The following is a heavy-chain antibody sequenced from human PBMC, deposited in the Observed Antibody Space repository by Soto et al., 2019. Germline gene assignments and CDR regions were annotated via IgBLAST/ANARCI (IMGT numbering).Heavy chain of an antibody. V-gene: IGHV3-74*01. Sequence: GGSLRLSCAASGFTFSSYWMHWVRQAPGKGLVHVSRIRGDRGYTDHAESVKGRFTLSRDNAKNTLYFQMNSLRAEDTAVYYCGRDHYGFNSIDPWGQGTLVTVSS. CDR2: IRGDRGYT. CDR1: GFTFSSYW. CDR3: GRDHYGFNSIDP. J-gene: IGHJ5*02. D-gene: IGHD4-17*01.